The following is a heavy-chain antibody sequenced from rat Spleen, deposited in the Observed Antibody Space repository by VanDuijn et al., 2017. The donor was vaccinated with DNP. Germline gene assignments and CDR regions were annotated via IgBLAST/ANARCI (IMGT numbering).Heavy chain of an antibody. V-gene: IGHV5-25*01. CDR2: IGTGGGNT. CDR1: GFIFSDYN. Sequence: EVQLVESDGGLVQPGRSLKLSCAASGFIFSDYNMAWVRQAPAKGLEWVASIGTGGGNTYYRDSVKGRFTISRDNAKSTLYLQMDSLRSEDTATYYCARHTLGINPYFDYWGQGVMVTVSS. CDR3: ARHTLGINPYFDY. J-gene: IGHJ2*01. D-gene: IGHD1-9*01.